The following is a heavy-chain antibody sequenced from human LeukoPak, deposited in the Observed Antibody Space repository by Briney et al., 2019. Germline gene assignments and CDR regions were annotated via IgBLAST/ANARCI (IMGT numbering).Heavy chain of an antibody. D-gene: IGHD3-10*01. CDR1: GVTFTSYY. V-gene: IGHV1-46*01. CDR3: ARDVGITVVRGTFDY. Sequence: GSVKVSCKATGVTFTSYYMHWVRQAPGQGLEWIGIIILSGGRIRYAQRLQGRVTMTRDTSTSTVYMELSSLRSEDTAVYYCARDVGITVVRGTFDYWGQGTLVTVS. CDR2: IILSGGRI. J-gene: IGHJ4*01.